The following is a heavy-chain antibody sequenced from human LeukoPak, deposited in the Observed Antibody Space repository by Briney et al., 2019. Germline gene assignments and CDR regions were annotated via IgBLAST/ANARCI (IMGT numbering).Heavy chain of an antibody. V-gene: IGHV1-69*02. Sequence: SVKVSCKASGGTFSSYTISWVRQAPGQGLAWMGRIIPILGIANYAQKFQGRVTITADKSTSTAYMELSSLRSEDTAVYYCARAGIYYYYYMDVWGKGTTVTVSS. J-gene: IGHJ6*03. D-gene: IGHD3-10*01. CDR3: ARAGIYYYYYMDV. CDR2: IIPILGIA. CDR1: GGTFSSYT.